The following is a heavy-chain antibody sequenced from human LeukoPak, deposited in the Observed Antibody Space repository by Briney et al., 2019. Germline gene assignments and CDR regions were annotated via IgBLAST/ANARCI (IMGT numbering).Heavy chain of an antibody. CDR3: ARVVVGYYYYMDV. V-gene: IGHV4-39*07. J-gene: IGHJ6*03. CDR2: IYYSGST. CDR1: GGSISSSSYY. Sequence: NPSETLSLTCTVSGGSISSSSYYWGWIHQPPGKGLEWIGSIYYSGSTYYNPSLKSRVTISVDTSKNQFSLKLSSVTAADTAVYYCARVVVGYYYYMDVWGKGTTVTISS. D-gene: IGHD1-26*01.